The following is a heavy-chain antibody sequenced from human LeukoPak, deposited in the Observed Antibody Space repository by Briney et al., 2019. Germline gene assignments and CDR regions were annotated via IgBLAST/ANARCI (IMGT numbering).Heavy chain of an antibody. CDR1: GGTFSSYA. V-gene: IGHV1-69*04. D-gene: IGHD5-24*01. CDR2: IIPILGIA. Sequence: SVKVSCKASGGTFSSYAISWVRQAPGQGLEWMGRIIPILGIANYAQKFQGRVTITADKSTSTAYMELSSLRSEDTAVYYCASCDDGFLFDYWGQGTLVTVSS. CDR3: ASCDDGFLFDY. J-gene: IGHJ4*02.